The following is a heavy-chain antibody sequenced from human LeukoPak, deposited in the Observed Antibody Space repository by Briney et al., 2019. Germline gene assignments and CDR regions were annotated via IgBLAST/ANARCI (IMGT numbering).Heavy chain of an antibody. V-gene: IGHV4-39*07. Sequence: SETLSLTCTVSGGSISSSSYYWGWIRQPPGKGLEWIGSIYYSGSTYYNPSLKSRVTISVDTSKNQFSLKLSSVTAADTAVYYCARDMGYYTPYYFDYWGQGTLVTVSS. J-gene: IGHJ4*02. CDR3: ARDMGYYTPYYFDY. CDR1: GGSISSSSYY. D-gene: IGHD3-3*01. CDR2: IYYSGST.